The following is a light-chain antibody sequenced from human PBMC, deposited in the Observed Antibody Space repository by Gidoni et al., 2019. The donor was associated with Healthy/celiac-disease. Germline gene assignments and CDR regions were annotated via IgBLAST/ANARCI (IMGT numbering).Light chain of an antibody. CDR1: QSVSSY. J-gene: IGKJ3*01. CDR3: QQRSNWPPIFT. Sequence: EIVLTQSPATLSLPPGERATLSCRASQSVSSYIAWYQPKPGQAPRLLSYDASNRATGIPARFSGSGSGTDFTLTISSLEPEDFAVYYCQQRSNWPPIFTFGPGTKVDIK. V-gene: IGKV3-11*01. CDR2: DAS.